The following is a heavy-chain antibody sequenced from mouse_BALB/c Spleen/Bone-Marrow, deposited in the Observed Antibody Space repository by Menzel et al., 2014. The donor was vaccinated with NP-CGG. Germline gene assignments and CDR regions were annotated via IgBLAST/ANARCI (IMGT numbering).Heavy chain of an antibody. D-gene: IGHD3-2*01. CDR1: GFSLTSYG. Sequence: QVQLQQSGPGLVAPSQSLSITCTVSGFSLTSYGVHWVRQPPGKGLEWLGVIWAGGSTNYNSALMSRLSISKDNSKSQVFLKMNSPQTDDTAMYYCARALDSSGYGFAYWGQGTLVTVSA. J-gene: IGHJ3*01. CDR2: IWAGGST. V-gene: IGHV2-9*02. CDR3: ARALDSSGYGFAY.